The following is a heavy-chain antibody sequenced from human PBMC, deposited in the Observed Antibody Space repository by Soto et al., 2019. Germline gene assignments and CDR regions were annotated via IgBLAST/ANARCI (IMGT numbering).Heavy chain of an antibody. CDR3: ARDTYYDILTGYSSIDY. CDR2: INPSGGST. J-gene: IGHJ4*02. V-gene: IGHV1-46*03. Sequence: ASVKVSCKASGHTFTSYYMHWVRQAPGQGLERMGIINPSGGSTSYAQKFQGRVTMTRDTSTSTVYMELSSLRSEDTAVYYCARDTYYDILTGYSSIDYWGQGTLVTAPQ. D-gene: IGHD3-9*01. CDR1: GHTFTSYY.